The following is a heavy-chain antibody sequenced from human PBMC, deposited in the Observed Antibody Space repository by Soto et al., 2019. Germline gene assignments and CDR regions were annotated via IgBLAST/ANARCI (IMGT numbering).Heavy chain of an antibody. CDR1: GGSFSGYY. V-gene: IGHV4-34*01. D-gene: IGHD2-15*01. J-gene: IGHJ6*02. CDR2: INHSGST. Sequence: PSETLSLTCAVYGGSFSGYYWSWIRQPPGKGLEWIGEINHSGSTNYNPSLKSRVTISVDTSKNQFSLKLSSVTAADTAVYYCARTTHRGGGGSWNYYYGMDVWGQGTTVTVSS. CDR3: ARTTHRGGGGSWNYYYGMDV.